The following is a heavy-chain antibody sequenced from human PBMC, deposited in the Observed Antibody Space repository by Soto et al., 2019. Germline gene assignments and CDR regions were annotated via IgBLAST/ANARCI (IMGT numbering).Heavy chain of an antibody. J-gene: IGHJ4*02. V-gene: IGHV3-23*01. CDR1: GFTFSSHV. Sequence: EVQVLESGGGLVQPGGSLRLSCVASGFTFSSHVMTWVRQAPGKGLEWVSSISANGGSTYYAESVKGRFTISRDNSRNTLSLQRSSLRAEDTAVYYCAKGYASSWWEGYWGQGTLVTVSS. D-gene: IGHD6-13*01. CDR3: AKGYASSWWEGY. CDR2: ISANGGST.